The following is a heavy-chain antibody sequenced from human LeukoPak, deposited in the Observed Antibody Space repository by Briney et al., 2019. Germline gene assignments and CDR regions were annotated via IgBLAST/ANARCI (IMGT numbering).Heavy chain of an antibody. Sequence: SETLSLSCTVYGGSFSGYYWSWIRQPPGKGLEWIGEIKNRGSTNYNPSLSSRVNISVDMSKNQFSLKLSSVTAADTAVYYCARDRLSMVRGENYFDYWGQGTLVTVSS. CDR2: IKNRGST. CDR3: ARDRLSMVRGENYFDY. J-gene: IGHJ4*02. V-gene: IGHV4-34*01. CDR1: GGSFSGYY. D-gene: IGHD3-10*01.